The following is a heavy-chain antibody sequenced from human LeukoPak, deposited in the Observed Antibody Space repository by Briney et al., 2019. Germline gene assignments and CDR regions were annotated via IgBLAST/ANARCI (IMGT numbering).Heavy chain of an antibody. CDR1: GFTVSDNY. D-gene: IGHD1-26*01. CDR3: ARIEWERLGRAFDI. J-gene: IGHJ3*02. V-gene: IGHV3-53*01. Sequence: GGSLRLSCAASGFTVSDNYMTWVRQAPGKGLEWVSGIYNTGATHYAESVKGRFTISRDNSKNTLFLQMSSLRAEDMAVYYCARIEWERLGRAFDIWGQGTMVTVSS. CDR2: IYNTGAT.